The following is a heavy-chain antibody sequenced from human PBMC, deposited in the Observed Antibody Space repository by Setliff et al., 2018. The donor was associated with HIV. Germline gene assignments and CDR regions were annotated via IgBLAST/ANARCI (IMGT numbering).Heavy chain of an antibody. CDR2: ISSSSSYI. Sequence: GGSLRLSCAASGFTFSSYSMNWVRQAPGKGLEWVSSISSSSSYIYYADSVKGRFTISRDNAKNSLYLQMNSLRAEDTAVYYCARDPYRGRSYWYFDLWGRGTLVTVSS. J-gene: IGHJ2*01. CDR1: GFTFSSYS. D-gene: IGHD3-10*01. CDR3: ARDPYRGRSYWYFDL. V-gene: IGHV3-21*01.